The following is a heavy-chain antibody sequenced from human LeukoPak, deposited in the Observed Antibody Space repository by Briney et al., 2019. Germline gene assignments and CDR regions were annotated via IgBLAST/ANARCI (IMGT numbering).Heavy chain of an antibody. J-gene: IGHJ3*02. CDR2: ISSSSSYI. Sequence: GGSLRLSRAASGFTFSSYSMNWVCQAPGKGLEWVSSISSSSSYIYYADSVKGRFTISRDNAKNSLYLQMNSLRAEDTAVYYCARATSSSGYAFDIWGHGTMVTVSS. CDR1: GFTFSSYS. D-gene: IGHD6-19*01. CDR3: ARATSSSGYAFDI. V-gene: IGHV3-21*01.